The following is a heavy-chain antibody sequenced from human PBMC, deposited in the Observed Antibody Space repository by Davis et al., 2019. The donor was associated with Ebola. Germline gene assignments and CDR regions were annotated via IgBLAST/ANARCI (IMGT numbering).Heavy chain of an antibody. V-gene: IGHV3-9*03. CDR2: ISWNSGSI. CDR1: GFTFSSYW. J-gene: IGHJ4*02. CDR3: AKDKFRRSNYDFWSGPIDY. D-gene: IGHD3-3*01. Sequence: SLKISCAASGFTFSSYWMHWVRQAPGKGLEWVSGISWNSGSIGYADSVKGRFTIFRDNAKNSLYLQMNSLRAEDMALYYCAKDKFRRSNYDFWSGPIDYWGQGTLVTVSS.